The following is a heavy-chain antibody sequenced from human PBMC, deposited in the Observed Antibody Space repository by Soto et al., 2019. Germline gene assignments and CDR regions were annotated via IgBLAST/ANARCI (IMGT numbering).Heavy chain of an antibody. CDR2: IWSDGSNK. Sequence: QVQLVESGGGVVQPGRSLRLSCAASGFTFSSYGMHWVRQAPGKGLEWVAVIWSDGSNKYYADSVKGRFTISRDNSKNTLYLQMNSLRAEDTAVYYCAIYYDDSSGYYPLWGQGTLVTVSS. CDR1: GFTFSSYG. D-gene: IGHD3-22*01. CDR3: AIYYDDSSGYYPL. V-gene: IGHV3-33*01. J-gene: IGHJ4*02.